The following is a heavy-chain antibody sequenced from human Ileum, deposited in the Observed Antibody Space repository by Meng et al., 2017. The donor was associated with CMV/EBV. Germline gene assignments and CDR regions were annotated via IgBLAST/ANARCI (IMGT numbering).Heavy chain of an antibody. CDR1: GYTFTSYA. Sequence: QVQLVQAGAEVKKPGASAKGSCNASGYTFTSYAMHWVRQAPGQGLEWMGWINGANGNTKYSQKFQDRVTFTRDTSANTAYMEMRSLRSEDTAVYYCARIESGAHFDSWGQGTLVTVSS. J-gene: IGHJ4*02. D-gene: IGHD4-17*01. CDR2: INGANGNT. V-gene: IGHV1-3*01. CDR3: ARIESGAHFDS.